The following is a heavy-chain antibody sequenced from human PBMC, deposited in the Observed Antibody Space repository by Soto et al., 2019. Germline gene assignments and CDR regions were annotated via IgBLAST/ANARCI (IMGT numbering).Heavy chain of an antibody. Sequence: SGGSLRLSCAASGFTFSSYWMSWVRQAPGKGLEWVSVIRGSGDSTYYADSVKGRFTISRDNSKNTLYLQMNSLRVDDTAEYYCAKEYRMAGSGPGSHWGQGTLVTVSS. D-gene: IGHD3-10*01. CDR2: IRGSGDST. CDR1: GFTFSSYW. V-gene: IGHV3-23*01. J-gene: IGHJ4*02. CDR3: AKEYRMAGSGPGSH.